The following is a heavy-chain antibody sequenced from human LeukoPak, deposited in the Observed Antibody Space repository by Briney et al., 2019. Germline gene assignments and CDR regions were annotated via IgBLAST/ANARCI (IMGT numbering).Heavy chain of an antibody. D-gene: IGHD3-10*01. Sequence: GRSLRLSCAASGFTVSNFWMHWVRQAPGQGLVWVSRINSDGTSTNYADSVKGRLTIPRDNTKNTLYLQMNSLTVEDTAVYYCARETWSRGGDAFDIWGRGTMVTVSS. CDR2: INSDGTST. CDR1: GFTVSNFW. V-gene: IGHV3-74*01. J-gene: IGHJ3*02. CDR3: ARETWSRGGDAFDI.